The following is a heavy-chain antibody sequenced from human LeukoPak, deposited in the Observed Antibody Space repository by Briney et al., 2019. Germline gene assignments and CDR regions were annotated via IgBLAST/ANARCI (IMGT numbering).Heavy chain of an antibody. J-gene: IGHJ6*04. Sequence: GSLRLSCAASGFTFSSYAMHWVRQAPGKGLEWVAVISYDGSNKYYADSVKGRFTISRDNSKNTLYLQMNSLRAEDTAVYYCARDHCSSTSCPKLYYYYYGMDVWGKGTTVTDSS. CDR2: ISYDGSNK. D-gene: IGHD2-2*01. CDR3: ARDHCSSTSCPKLYYYYYGMDV. CDR1: GFTFSSYA. V-gene: IGHV3-30*04.